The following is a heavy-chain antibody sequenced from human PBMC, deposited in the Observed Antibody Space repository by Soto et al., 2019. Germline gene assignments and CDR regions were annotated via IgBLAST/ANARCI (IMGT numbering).Heavy chain of an antibody. CDR2: ISSSSLTI. J-gene: IGHJ6*02. CDR1: GFSFSTYD. CDR3: SRAFVYYDTSGYYGAFFYYGMDV. V-gene: IGHV3-48*02. D-gene: IGHD3-22*01. Sequence: EVQLVESGGGLAQPGGSLRLSCAASGFSFSTYDMNWVRQAPGKGLEWVSYISSSSLTIYYADSVKGRFTISRDNVKNSLYLQMNSLRDEDTAVYYCSRAFVYYDTSGYYGAFFYYGMDVWGQGTTVAVSS.